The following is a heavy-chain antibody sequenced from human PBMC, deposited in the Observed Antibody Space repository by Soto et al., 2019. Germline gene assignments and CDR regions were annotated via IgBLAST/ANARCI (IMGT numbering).Heavy chain of an antibody. CDR1: GGSISSYY. J-gene: IGHJ5*02. V-gene: IGHV4-4*07. CDR3: ARGLYCGDECYFAH. CDR2: IYNSGTI. D-gene: IGHD2-21*01. Sequence: QVHLQESGPGLVKPSETLSLTCSVFGGSISSYYWSWIRQPAGKGLEWIGRIYNSGTINYNPSLESRVTMSVDPSKNQISLKLSSATAADTAIYYCARGLYCGDECYFAHWGQGTLVTVSS.